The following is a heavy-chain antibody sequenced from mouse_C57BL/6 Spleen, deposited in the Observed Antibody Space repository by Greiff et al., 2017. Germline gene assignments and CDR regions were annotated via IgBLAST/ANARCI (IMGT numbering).Heavy chain of an antibody. CDR3: AKSTGSSYLYFDV. V-gene: IGHV1-81*01. Sequence: QVHVKQSGAELARPGASVKLSCKASGYTFTSYGISWVKQRTGQGLEWIGEIYPRSGNTYYNEKFKGKATLTADKSSSTAYMELRSLTSEDSAVYFCAKSTGSSYLYFDVWGTGTTVTVSS. CDR1: GYTFTSYG. J-gene: IGHJ1*03. CDR2: IYPRSGNT. D-gene: IGHD1-1*01.